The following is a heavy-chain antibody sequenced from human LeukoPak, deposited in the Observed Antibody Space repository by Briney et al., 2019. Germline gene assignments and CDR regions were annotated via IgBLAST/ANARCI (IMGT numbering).Heavy chain of an antibody. D-gene: IGHD2-21*01. CDR3: ATRIDETYY. J-gene: IGHJ4*02. Sequence: GESLKISCKGSGYSFTTYWIGWMRQMPGRGLEWMAIITPGNSDTQYSPSLQGQVTISADKSISTAYLQWSSLKASDSAMYYCATRIDETYYWGQGTLVTVSS. CDR2: ITPGNSDT. V-gene: IGHV5-51*01. CDR1: GYSFTTYW.